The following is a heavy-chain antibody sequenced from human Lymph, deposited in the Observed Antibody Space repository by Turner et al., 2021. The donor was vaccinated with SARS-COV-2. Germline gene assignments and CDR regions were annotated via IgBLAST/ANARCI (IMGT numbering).Heavy chain of an antibody. CDR3: ARREWGGSRGDIDY. Sequence: EVQLVQSGSEVNKPGESLMISCKGSGYRFTSYWTGWVRKMPGKGLERMGISYPGDYDTRYSQSVQGQVTISADKSISTDYLQWSSLKASDTAMYYGARREWGGSRGDIDYWGQGTLVTVSS. J-gene: IGHJ4*02. CDR2: SYPGDYDT. V-gene: IGHV5-51*01. CDR1: GYRFTSYW. D-gene: IGHD3-3*01.